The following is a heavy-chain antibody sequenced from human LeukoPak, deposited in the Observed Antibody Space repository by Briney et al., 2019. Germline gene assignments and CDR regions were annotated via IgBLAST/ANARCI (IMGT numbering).Heavy chain of an antibody. CDR1: GGSFSGYY. V-gene: IGHV4-34*01. CDR2: INHSGST. J-gene: IGHJ4*02. Sequence: PSETLSLTCAVYGGSFSGYYWSWIRQPPGKGREWIGEINHSGSTNYNPSLKSRVTISVDTSKNQFSLKVSSVTAADTAVYYCARVGLAAAAGLYYFDYWGQGTLVTVSS. CDR3: ARVGLAAAAGLYYFDY. D-gene: IGHD6-13*01.